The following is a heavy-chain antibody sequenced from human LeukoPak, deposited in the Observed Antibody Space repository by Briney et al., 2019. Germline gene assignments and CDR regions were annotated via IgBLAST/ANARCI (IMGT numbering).Heavy chain of an antibody. Sequence: GASLRLSCVASGFTFSTFAMSWVRQAPGKGLEWVSAIRANGGDTYYADSVRGRFTISRDNSKNTLYLRMNSLRAEDTAIYYCAKDRGYWGQGTLVTVSS. CDR1: GFTFSTFA. CDR3: AKDRGY. V-gene: IGHV3-23*01. J-gene: IGHJ4*02. CDR2: IRANGGDT.